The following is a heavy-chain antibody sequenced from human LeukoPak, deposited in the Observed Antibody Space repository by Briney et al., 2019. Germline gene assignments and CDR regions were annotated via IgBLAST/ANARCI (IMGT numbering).Heavy chain of an antibody. CDR2: IYPDDSDT. CDR3: ARQRGASGTVSWFDP. V-gene: IGHV5-51*01. Sequence: GESLQISCETSGSIFTTYWIGWVRQRPGTGLEWVGAIYPDDSDTRYSPSFQGQVAISADRSIRTAYLKWNSLKASDTGMYYCARQRGASGTVSWFDPWGQGTLVTVSS. J-gene: IGHJ5*02. D-gene: IGHD3-10*01. CDR1: GSIFTTYW.